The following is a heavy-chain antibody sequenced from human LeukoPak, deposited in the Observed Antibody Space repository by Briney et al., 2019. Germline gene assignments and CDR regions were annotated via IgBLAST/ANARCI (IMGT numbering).Heavy chain of an antibody. CDR3: ARDQVVRGVIRNWFDP. CDR1: GGTFSSYG. D-gene: IGHD3-10*01. J-gene: IGHJ5*02. V-gene: IGHV1-69*13. CDR2: IIPIFGTE. Sequence: PEASVKVSRKASGGTFSSYGISWVRQAPGQGLEWMGGIIPIFGTESYAQKFQGRVTITADESTSTAYMELSSLRSEDTAVYYCARDQVVRGVIRNWFDPWGQGTLVTVSS.